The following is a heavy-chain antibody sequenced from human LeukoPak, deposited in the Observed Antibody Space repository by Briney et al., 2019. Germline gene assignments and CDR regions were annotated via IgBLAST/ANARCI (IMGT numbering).Heavy chain of an antibody. CDR3: AKARGVVVPPS. CDR1: GFRFTNYA. CDR2: VSSIGGDT. Sequence: GGSLRLSCTASGFRFTNYAMTWVRQAPGKGLEWVSSVSSIGGDTSYTDSVKGRFTVSRDDSKNTLYLQMNSLRAEDTAVYYCAKARGVVVPPSWGQGTLVTVSS. D-gene: IGHD2-2*01. J-gene: IGHJ4*02. V-gene: IGHV3-23*01.